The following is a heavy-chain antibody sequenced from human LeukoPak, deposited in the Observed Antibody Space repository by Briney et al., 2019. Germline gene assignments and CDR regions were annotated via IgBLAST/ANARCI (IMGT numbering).Heavy chain of an antibody. V-gene: IGHV4-4*07. Sequence: SETLSLTCTVSGGSISRYYWSWIRRPAGKGLEWSGRIYTSGSTNYNPALKSRVTMSVDTSKIQFSLKLSSVTAADTAVYYCARDMRFGESGVMYPEPFDYWGQGTLVTVSS. J-gene: IGHJ4*02. CDR1: GGSISRYY. CDR2: IYTSGST. CDR3: ARDMRFGESGVMYPEPFDY. D-gene: IGHD3-10*01.